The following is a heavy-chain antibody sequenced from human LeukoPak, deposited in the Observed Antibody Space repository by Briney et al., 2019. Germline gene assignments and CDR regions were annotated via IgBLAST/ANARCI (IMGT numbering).Heavy chain of an antibody. CDR1: GASISSYY. Sequence: SETLSLTCTVSGASISSYYWSWIRQPPGKGLEWIAYISYSGSTNYNPSLKSRLTISIDTSKNQFSLKLNSVTAADTAVYCCARHEESAYKYALDYWGQGTLVTVSS. CDR3: ARHEESAYKYALDY. CDR2: ISYSGST. V-gene: IGHV4-59*08. J-gene: IGHJ4*02. D-gene: IGHD2-2*01.